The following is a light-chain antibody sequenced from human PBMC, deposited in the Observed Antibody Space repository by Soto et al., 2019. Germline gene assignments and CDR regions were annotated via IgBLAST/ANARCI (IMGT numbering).Light chain of an antibody. CDR2: NIF. Sequence: EIVLTQSPGTLSLSPGERATLSCRASQTLKNVFLAWFQQKPGQSPRLLTYNIFPRAAGVPDRISASGSGTDFTLTISRLEPEDFAVYYCQLYGDSPTFGGGTKVEMK. V-gene: IGKV3-20*01. CDR1: QTLKNVF. CDR3: QLYGDSPT. J-gene: IGKJ4*01.